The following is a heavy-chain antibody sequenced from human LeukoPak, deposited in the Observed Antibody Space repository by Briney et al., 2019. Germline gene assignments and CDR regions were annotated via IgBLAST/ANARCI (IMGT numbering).Heavy chain of an antibody. J-gene: IGHJ4*02. CDR2: ITGTGGYT. D-gene: IGHD1-1*01. Sequence: GGSLRLSCAASGFTFSSGAMSWVRQAPGKGLEWVSTITGTGGYTYYADSVKGRFTISRDNSKNTLYLQMNSLRAEDTAVYYCAKEPFPAGFDYWGQGTLVTVSS. V-gene: IGHV3-23*01. CDR3: AKEPFPAGFDY. CDR1: GFTFSSGA.